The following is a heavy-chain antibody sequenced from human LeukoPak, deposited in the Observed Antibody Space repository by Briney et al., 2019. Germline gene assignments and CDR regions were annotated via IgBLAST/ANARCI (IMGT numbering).Heavy chain of an antibody. D-gene: IGHD3-10*01. CDR1: GFTFSRYG. V-gene: IGHV3-33*01. CDR2: MWFDGSNK. CDR3: ARANYGSGSNYYYGLDV. Sequence: PGGSLRLSCAASGFTFSRYGMHWVRQAPGKGLEWVAVMWFDGSNKYYGDLVKGRFTISRDNSQNTLYLQMNSLRVEDTAVYYCARANYGSGSNYYYGLDVWGEGTTVTVSS. J-gene: IGHJ6*04.